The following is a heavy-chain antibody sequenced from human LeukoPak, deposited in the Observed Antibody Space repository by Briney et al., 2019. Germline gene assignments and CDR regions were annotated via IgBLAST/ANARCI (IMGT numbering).Heavy chain of an antibody. CDR2: INTDNGNT. Sequence: ASVKVSCKASGYTFTNYGISWVRQAPGQGLEWMGWINTDNGNTNYAQKFQGKVTMATDTSSSTASMELRSLTSDDTAVYYCARGLGGDGGYWGQGTLVTVSS. CDR3: ARGLGGDGGY. CDR1: GYTFTNYG. D-gene: IGHD1-26*01. V-gene: IGHV1-18*01. J-gene: IGHJ4*02.